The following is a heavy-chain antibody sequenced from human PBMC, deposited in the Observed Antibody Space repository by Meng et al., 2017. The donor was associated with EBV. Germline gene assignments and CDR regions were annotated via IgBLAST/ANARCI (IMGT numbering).Heavy chain of an antibody. V-gene: IGHV3-21*06. J-gene: IGHJ4*02. D-gene: IGHD1-26*01. CDR2: ISTTGSYI. CDR3: ARDRRHSASLDY. Sequence: EVQLVESGGGLVKPGGSLRRSCAASGFSCSAYSMNRVRQAPGKGLEWLSFISTTGSYISYADSVKGRFTVSRDNAENSLHLQMNSLSAEDTAVYYCARDRRHSASLDYWGQGTLVTVSS. CDR1: GFSCSAYS.